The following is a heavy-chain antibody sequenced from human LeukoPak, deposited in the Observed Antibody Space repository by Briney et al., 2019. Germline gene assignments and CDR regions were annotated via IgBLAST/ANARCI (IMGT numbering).Heavy chain of an antibody. Sequence: GGSLRLSCAASGFTFSSYWMHWVRQVPGKGLVWVSRIYSDGSTTAYADSVKGRFSISRDNAKNTLYLQMNSLRAEDTAVYYCVRAYSGTYRIDYWSQGTLVTVSS. J-gene: IGHJ4*02. V-gene: IGHV3-74*01. CDR1: GFTFSSYW. D-gene: IGHD1-26*01. CDR2: IYSDGSTT. CDR3: VRAYSGTYRIDY.